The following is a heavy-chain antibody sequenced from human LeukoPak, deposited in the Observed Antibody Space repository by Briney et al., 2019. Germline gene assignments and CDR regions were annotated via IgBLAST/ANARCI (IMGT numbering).Heavy chain of an antibody. Sequence: PGGSLRLSCSASGFTFSSCWMSSVRQAPGKGLEWVANIKQDGSEKYYVDSVKGRFTISRDNAKNSLYLQMNSLRAEDTAVYYCARLLLWFGEQVDYWGQGTLVTVSS. J-gene: IGHJ4*02. CDR3: ARLLLWFGEQVDY. V-gene: IGHV3-7*03. CDR2: IKQDGSEK. D-gene: IGHD3-10*01. CDR1: GFTFSSCW.